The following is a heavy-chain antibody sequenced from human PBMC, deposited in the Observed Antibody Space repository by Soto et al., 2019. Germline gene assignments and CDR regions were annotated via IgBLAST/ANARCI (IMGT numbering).Heavy chain of an antibody. J-gene: IGHJ3*02. CDR1: GYTFTSYY. D-gene: IGHD3-9*01. CDR3: AREARGSFDWTNAPNGAFDI. V-gene: IGHV1-46*01. Sequence: QVQLVQSGAEVKKPGASVKVSCKASGYTFTSYYMHWVRQAPGQGLEWMGIINPSGGITSYAQKFQGRVTVTRDTSTSTVYMELSSLRSEDTAVYYCAREARGSFDWTNAPNGAFDIWGQGTMVTVSS. CDR2: INPSGGIT.